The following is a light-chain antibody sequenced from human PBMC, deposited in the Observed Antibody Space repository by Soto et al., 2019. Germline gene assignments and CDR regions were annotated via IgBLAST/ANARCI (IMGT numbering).Light chain of an antibody. CDR1: QSVSFSY. V-gene: IGKV3-20*01. CDR2: GAS. CDR3: QQYGSSPPWT. J-gene: IGKJ1*01. Sequence: EIVLTQSPGTLSLSPGERATLSCRASQSVSFSYLAWYQQKTGQAPRLLIYGASSRATGIPDRFSGSGSGTDFTLTISSREPEDFAVYYCQQYGSSPPWTFGQGTKVEIK.